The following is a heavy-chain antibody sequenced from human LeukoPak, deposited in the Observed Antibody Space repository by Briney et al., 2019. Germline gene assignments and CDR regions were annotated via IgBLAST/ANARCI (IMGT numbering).Heavy chain of an antibody. V-gene: IGHV1-46*01. CDR1: GYTFTSYY. Sequence: ASVKVSCKASGYTFTSYYMHWVRQAPGQGLEWIGIINPSGGSTSYAQKFQGRVTMTRDTSTSTVYMELSSLRSEDTAVYYCARDQSIVGATLLFPFDYWGQGTLVTVSS. D-gene: IGHD1-26*01. J-gene: IGHJ4*02. CDR3: ARDQSIVGATLLFPFDY. CDR2: INPSGGST.